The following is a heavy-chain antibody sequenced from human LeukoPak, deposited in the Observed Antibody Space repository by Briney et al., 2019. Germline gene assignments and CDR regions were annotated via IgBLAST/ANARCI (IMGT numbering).Heavy chain of an antibody. D-gene: IGHD2-2*01. CDR2: ISYDGSNK. J-gene: IGHJ6*04. CDR3: ARVKCSSTSCGLALDV. V-gene: IGHV3-30-3*01. CDR1: GFTFSSYA. Sequence: GGSLRLSCAASGFTFSSYAMHWVRQAPGKGLEWVAVISYDGSNKYYADSVKGRFTISRDNSKNTLYLQMNSLRAEDTAVYYCARVKCSSTSCGLALDVWGKGTTVTVSS.